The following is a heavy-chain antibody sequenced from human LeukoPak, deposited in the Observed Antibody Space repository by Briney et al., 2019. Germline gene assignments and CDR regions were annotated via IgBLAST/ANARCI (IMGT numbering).Heavy chain of an antibody. D-gene: IGHD6-19*01. J-gene: IGHJ4*02. V-gene: IGHV4-59*01. CDR2: IYYSGST. CDR3: ARVDSSGWYYFDY. CDR1: GGSISSYY. Sequence: SETLSLTCNVSGGSISSYYWSWIRQPPGKGLEWIGYIYYSGSTNYNPSLKSRVTISVDTSKNQSSLKLSSVTAADTAVYYCARVDSSGWYYFDYWGQGTLVTVSS.